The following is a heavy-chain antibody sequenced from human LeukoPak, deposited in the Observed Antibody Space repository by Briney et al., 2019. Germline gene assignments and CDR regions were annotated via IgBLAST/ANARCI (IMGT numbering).Heavy chain of an antibody. Sequence: GGSLRLSCAASGFTFSSYAMSWVRQAPGKGLEWVSAISGSGGSTYYADSVKGRFTISRDNSKNTLYLQMNGLRAEDTAVYYCAKGATHPVWGSSSWFGFLDYWGQGTLVTVSS. CDR1: GFTFSSYA. J-gene: IGHJ4*02. CDR3: AKGATHPVWGSSSWFGFLDY. V-gene: IGHV3-23*01. CDR2: ISGSGGST. D-gene: IGHD6-13*01.